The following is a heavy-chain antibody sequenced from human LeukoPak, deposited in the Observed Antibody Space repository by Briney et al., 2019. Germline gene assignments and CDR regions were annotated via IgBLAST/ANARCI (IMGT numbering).Heavy chain of an antibody. Sequence: GGSLRLSCAASGFTFSSYAMSWVRQAPGKGLEWVSAISGSGGSTYYADSVKGRFTISRDNSKNTLYLQMNSLRAEDTAVYYCARVRRSWTQLYDAFDIWGQGTMVTVSS. CDR1: GFTFSSYA. D-gene: IGHD1-1*01. CDR2: ISGSGGST. CDR3: ARVRRSWTQLYDAFDI. J-gene: IGHJ3*02. V-gene: IGHV3-23*01.